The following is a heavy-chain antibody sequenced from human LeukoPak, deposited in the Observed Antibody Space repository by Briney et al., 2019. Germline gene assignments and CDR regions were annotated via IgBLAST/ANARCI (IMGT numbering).Heavy chain of an antibody. Sequence: SETLSLTCTVSGGSISSYYWSWIRQPPGKGLEWVGYIDYSGSTNYNPSLKSRLTISLDTSKNQFPLKLRSVTAADTAVYFCSRAFDFWSGYFDFWGQGAPVTVSS. V-gene: IGHV4-59*01. CDR2: IDYSGST. CDR1: GGSISSYY. J-gene: IGHJ4*02. D-gene: IGHD3-3*01. CDR3: SRAFDFWSGYFDF.